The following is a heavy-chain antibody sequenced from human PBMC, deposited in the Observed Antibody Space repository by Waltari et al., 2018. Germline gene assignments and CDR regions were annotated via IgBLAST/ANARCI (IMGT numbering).Heavy chain of an antibody. CDR1: GFTFSSYW. V-gene: IGHV3-74*01. CDR2: SNSDGSTT. J-gene: IGHJ2*01. Sequence: EVQLVESGGGLVQPGGSLGLSCVTSGFTFSSYWMHWVRQVPGKGLVWVSRSNSDGSTTSYADSVKGRFTISRDNAKNTLYLQMNSLRADDTSVYYCTRAQLTMARNLDLWGRGTLVTVSS. CDR3: TRAQLTMARNLDL. D-gene: IGHD3-10*01.